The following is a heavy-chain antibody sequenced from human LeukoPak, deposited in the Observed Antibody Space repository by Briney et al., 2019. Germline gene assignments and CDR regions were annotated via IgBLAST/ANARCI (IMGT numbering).Heavy chain of an antibody. V-gene: IGHV4-34*01. J-gene: IGHJ4*02. CDR2: INHSGST. CDR3: ARDGGSGY. D-gene: IGHD3-10*01. Sequence: SETLSLTCSVSGGSISSYYWSWIRQPPGKGLEWIGEINHSGSTNYNPSLKSRVTISVDTSKNQFSLKLSSVTAADTAVYYCARDGGSGYWGQGTLVTVSS. CDR1: GGSISSYY.